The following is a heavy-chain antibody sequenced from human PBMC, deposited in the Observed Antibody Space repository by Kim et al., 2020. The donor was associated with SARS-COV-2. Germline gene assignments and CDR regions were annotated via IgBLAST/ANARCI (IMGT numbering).Heavy chain of an antibody. V-gene: IGHV3-30*04. CDR2: ISPDGSGQ. Sequence: GSLRLSCAASGFTFSGSPMHWVRQAPGKGVHWVAVISPDGSGQAYADSVKGRFTITRDNSKNTLSLQMNSLRTEDTAVYYCAREAGSSGSAGYFDYWGQGSVLTLP. CDR1: GFTFSGSP. D-gene: IGHD3-22*01. CDR3: AREAGSSGSAGYFDY. J-gene: IGHJ4*02.